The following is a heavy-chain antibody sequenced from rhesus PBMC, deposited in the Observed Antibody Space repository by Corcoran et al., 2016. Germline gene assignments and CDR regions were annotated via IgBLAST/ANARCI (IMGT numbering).Heavy chain of an antibody. CDR2: IVGSSGST. CDR1: GYSIRRGSG. V-gene: IGHV4-127*01. J-gene: IGHJ4*01. Sequence: QVQLQESGPGLVTPSETLSLTCAVSGYSIRRGSGWRWIRPPPEQGLEWIGYIVGSSGSTNYNPSLKSRVTMSKDTSKNQFSLKLSSVTAADTAVYYCARERALARGGNYFDYWGQGVLVTVSS. CDR3: ARERALARGGNYFDY. D-gene: IGHD2-2*01.